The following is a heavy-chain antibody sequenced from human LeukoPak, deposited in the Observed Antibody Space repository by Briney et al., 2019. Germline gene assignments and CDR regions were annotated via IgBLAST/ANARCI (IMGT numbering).Heavy chain of an antibody. J-gene: IGHJ4*02. V-gene: IGHV3-30*18. D-gene: IGHD2-2*01. Sequence: GGSLRLSRAASGFTFSSYGMHWVRQAPGKGLEWVAVISYDGSNKYYADSVKGRFTISRDNSKNALYLQMNSLRAEDTAVYYCAKDLAVVVPAAITLLFDYWGRGTLVTVSS. CDR2: ISYDGSNK. CDR1: GFTFSSYG. CDR3: AKDLAVVVPAAITLLFDY.